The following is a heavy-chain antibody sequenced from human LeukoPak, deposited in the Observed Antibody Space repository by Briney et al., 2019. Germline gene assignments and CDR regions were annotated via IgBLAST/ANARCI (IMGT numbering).Heavy chain of an antibody. CDR3: ARDRDYGTFDY. CDR1: GFTFSRNG. CDR2: ISVSGTYI. D-gene: IGHD4-17*01. Sequence: GGSLRLSCAASGFTFSRNGMAWVRQAPGKGLEWVSSISVSGTYIYYSDSVRGRFTISRDNAKNSLYLEMKSLRAEDTAAYFCARDRDYGTFDYWGQGTLVTVSS. J-gene: IGHJ4*02. V-gene: IGHV3-21*01.